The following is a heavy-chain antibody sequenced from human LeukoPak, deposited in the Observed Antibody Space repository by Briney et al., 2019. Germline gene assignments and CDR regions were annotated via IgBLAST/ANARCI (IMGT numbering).Heavy chain of an antibody. CDR3: ARAGLNYYDSSGYYYEYFQH. D-gene: IGHD3-22*01. Sequence: SVKVSCKASVGTFSSYAISWVRQAPGQGLEWMGGIIPIFGTANYAQKFKGRVTITADESTSTAYMELSSLRSEDTAVYYCARAGLNYYDSSGYYYEYFQHWGQGTLVTVSS. CDR2: IIPIFGTA. V-gene: IGHV1-69*01. CDR1: VGTFSSYA. J-gene: IGHJ1*01.